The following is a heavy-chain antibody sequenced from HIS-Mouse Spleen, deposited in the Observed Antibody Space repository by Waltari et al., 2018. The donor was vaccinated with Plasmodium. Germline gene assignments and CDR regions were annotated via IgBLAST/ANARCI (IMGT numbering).Heavy chain of an antibody. Sequence: EVQLVESGGGLVKPGGSLRLSCAAYGFTFSNAWMSWVSQAPGKGLEWVCRIKSKTEGGTTDDAAPVKGRFTSSRDDSKDTLYLQMNSLKTEDTAVYYCTTGLGAFDIWGQGTMVTVSS. V-gene: IGHV3-15*01. CDR2: IKSKTEGGTT. J-gene: IGHJ3*02. CDR1: GFTFSNAW. CDR3: TTGLGAFDI.